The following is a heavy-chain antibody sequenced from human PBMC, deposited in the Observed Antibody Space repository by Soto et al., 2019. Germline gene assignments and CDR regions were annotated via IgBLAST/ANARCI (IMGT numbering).Heavy chain of an antibody. Sequence: SETLSLTCTVSGDSISSLYWSWIRQPPGKGLEWIGYIYYSGSINYNPSLKSRVTISVDPSRNQFSLRLSSVTAADTAVYYCAKSLWDTSGWKTDYWGQGTLVTVSS. J-gene: IGHJ4*02. CDR2: IYYSGSI. CDR1: GDSISSLY. D-gene: IGHD6-19*01. CDR3: AKSLWDTSGWKTDY. V-gene: IGHV4-59*01.